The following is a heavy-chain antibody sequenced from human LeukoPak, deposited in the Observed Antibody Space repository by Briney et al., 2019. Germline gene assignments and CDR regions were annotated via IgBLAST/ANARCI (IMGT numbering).Heavy chain of an antibody. CDR3: GRVTLYAFDI. D-gene: IGHD4-23*01. Sequence: ASVKVSCKASGYXFTGFYMHWVRQAPGQGLEWMGWINPDSGGTNSAQKFQGRVTMTRDTSTSTVYMELSSLRSEDTAVYYCGRVTLYAFDIWGQGTMVTVSS. J-gene: IGHJ3*02. V-gene: IGHV1-2*02. CDR2: INPDSGGT. CDR1: GYXFTGFY.